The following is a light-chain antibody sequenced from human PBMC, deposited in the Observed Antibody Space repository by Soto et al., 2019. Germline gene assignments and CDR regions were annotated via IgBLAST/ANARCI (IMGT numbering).Light chain of an antibody. CDR2: AVS. CDR1: QAIGSD. V-gene: IGKV1-17*01. Sequence: DIQVTQYPSSLAASIGDRVTISCRASQAIGSDLAWFQHRPGTAPQRLIFAVSSLQSGVPSRFSGSGSGTDFSLTISSLQPEDFATYFCLQYNTFPPTFGQGTKVETK. CDR3: LQYNTFPPT. J-gene: IGKJ1*01.